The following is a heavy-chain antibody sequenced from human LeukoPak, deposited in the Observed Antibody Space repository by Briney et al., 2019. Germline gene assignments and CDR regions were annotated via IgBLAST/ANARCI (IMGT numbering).Heavy chain of an antibody. J-gene: IGHJ4*02. V-gene: IGHV3-23*01. Sequence: GGSLRLSCAASGFTFSSYAMSWIRQSAGKGLEWVSTIMGGSGGSTHYADSVRGRFTVSRDNSRSTLWLQMDSLRAEDTAVYYCARGQRQLWWFFDYWGQGTLVTVSS. CDR3: ARGQRQLWWFFDY. CDR2: IMGGSGGST. D-gene: IGHD2-21*01. CDR1: GFTFSSYA.